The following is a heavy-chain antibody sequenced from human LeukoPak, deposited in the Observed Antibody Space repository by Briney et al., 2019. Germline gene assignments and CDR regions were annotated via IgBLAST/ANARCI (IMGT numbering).Heavy chain of an antibody. D-gene: IGHD3-10*01. J-gene: IGHJ3*02. V-gene: IGHV4-61*09. CDR3: ARTLPPLLGAFDI. Sequence: SQTLSLTCTVSGGSISSGSYYWSWIRQPAGKGLEWIGYIYYSGSTNYNPSLKSRVTISVDTSKNQFSLRLSSVTAADTAVYYCARTLPPLLGAFDIWGHGTMVTVSS. CDR1: GGSISSGSYY. CDR2: IYYSGST.